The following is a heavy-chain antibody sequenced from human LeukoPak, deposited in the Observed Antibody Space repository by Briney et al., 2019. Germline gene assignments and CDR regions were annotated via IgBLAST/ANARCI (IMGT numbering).Heavy chain of an antibody. J-gene: IGHJ4*02. CDR1: GFTFSSYA. Sequence: GSLRLSCAASGFTFSSYAMHWVRRAPGKGLEWVAVISYDGSNKYYADSVKGRFTISRDNSKNTLYLQMNSLRAEDTAVYYCARDGSSTNYYGSGSYSAIFDYWGQGTLVTVPS. CDR3: ARDGSSTNYYGSGSYSAIFDY. CDR2: ISYDGSNK. D-gene: IGHD3-10*01. V-gene: IGHV3-30*04.